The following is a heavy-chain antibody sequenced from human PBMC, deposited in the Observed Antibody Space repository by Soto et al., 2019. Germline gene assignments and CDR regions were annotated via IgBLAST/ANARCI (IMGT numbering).Heavy chain of an antibody. V-gene: IGHV4-31*03. CDR2: IYYSGST. J-gene: IGHJ3*02. D-gene: IGHD4-17*01. Sequence: QVQLQESGPGLVKPSQTLSLTCTVSGGSISSGGYYWSWIRQHPGKGLEWIGYIYYSGSTYYNPSLKSRVTLSVDTSKNQFSLKLSSVTAADTAVYYCARDVTTVDNDAFDIWGQGTMVTVSS. CDR1: GGSISSGGYY. CDR3: ARDVTTVDNDAFDI.